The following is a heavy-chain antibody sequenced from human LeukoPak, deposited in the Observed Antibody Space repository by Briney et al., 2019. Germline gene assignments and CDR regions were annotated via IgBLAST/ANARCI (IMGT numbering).Heavy chain of an antibody. CDR1: GGSFSGYY. D-gene: IGHD5-24*01. CDR2: INHSGST. Sequence: SSETLSLTCAVYGGSFSGYYWSWIRQPPGKGLEWIGEINHSGSTNYNPSLKSRVTISVDTSKNQFSLKLSSVTAADTAVYYCARAPWRAFDIWGQGTMVTVSS. CDR3: ARAPWRAFDI. V-gene: IGHV4-34*01. J-gene: IGHJ3*02.